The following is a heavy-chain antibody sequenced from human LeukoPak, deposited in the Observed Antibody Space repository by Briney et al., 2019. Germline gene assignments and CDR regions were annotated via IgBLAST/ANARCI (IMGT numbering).Heavy chain of an antibody. D-gene: IGHD5-18*01. J-gene: IGHJ4*02. Sequence: GGSLRLSCAASGFTFSSYNMKWVGQAPGKGLEWVSSISSSSTYIYYADSVRGRFTSSRDNAKNSLYLQMNRLRAEDMAVYYCAIDPGTVDTAMVPVWDYWGQGTLVTVSS. CDR1: GFTFSSYN. CDR3: AIDPGTVDTAMVPVWDY. V-gene: IGHV3-21*01. CDR2: ISSSSTYI.